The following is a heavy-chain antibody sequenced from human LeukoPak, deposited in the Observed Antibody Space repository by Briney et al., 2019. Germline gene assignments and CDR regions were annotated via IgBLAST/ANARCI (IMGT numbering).Heavy chain of an antibody. CDR2: ISYDGSNK. V-gene: IGHV3-30-3*01. Sequence: GGSLRLSCAASGFTFSSYAMHWVRQAPGKGLEWVAVISYDGSNKYYADSVKGRFTISRDNSKNTLYLQMNSLRAEDTAVYYCARDGVSGSAYSGGMDVWGQGTTVTVSS. J-gene: IGHJ6*02. D-gene: IGHD1-26*01. CDR1: GFTFSSYA. CDR3: ARDGVSGSAYSGGMDV.